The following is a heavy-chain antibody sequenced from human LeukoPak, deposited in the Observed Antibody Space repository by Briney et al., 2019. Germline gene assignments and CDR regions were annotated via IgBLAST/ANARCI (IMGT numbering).Heavy chain of an antibody. CDR1: GGSFSGYY. CDR2: INHSGST. V-gene: IGHV4-34*01. D-gene: IGHD3-9*01. CDR3: AGSLRYLDWLLGGANKRFDY. Sequence: SETLSLTCAVYGGSFSGYYWSWIRQPPGKGLEWIGEINHSGSTNYNPSLKSRVTISVDTSKNQFSLKLSSVTAADTAVYYCAGSLRYLDWLLGGANKRFDYWGQGTLVTVSS. J-gene: IGHJ4*02.